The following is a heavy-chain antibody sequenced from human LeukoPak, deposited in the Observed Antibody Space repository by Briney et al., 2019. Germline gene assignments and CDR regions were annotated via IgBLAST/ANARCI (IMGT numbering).Heavy chain of an antibody. J-gene: IGHJ4*02. Sequence: GGSLRLSCAASGFTFSSYAMHWVRQAPGKGLEWVAVISYDGSNKYYADSVKGRFTISRDNSKNTLYLQMNSLRAEDTAVYYCARDFLLATLDYWGQGTLVTVSS. CDR3: ARDFLLATLDY. D-gene: IGHD5-12*01. CDR1: GFTFSSYA. V-gene: IGHV3-30*04. CDR2: ISYDGSNK.